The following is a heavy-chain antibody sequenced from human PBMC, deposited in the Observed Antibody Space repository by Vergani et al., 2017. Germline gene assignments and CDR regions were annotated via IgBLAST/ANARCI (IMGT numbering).Heavy chain of an antibody. Sequence: EGKILDSGGVVVQPGGSLRLSCAASGFTFDDYGMHWVRQAPGKGLEWVSVIGWDGGSTSYADSVKGRFTISRVDSKSSLFLQMNSLRPEDTAVYYCAKEVVSASIYENGMDVWGQGTTVTVSS. V-gene: IGHV3-43D*03. CDR2: IGWDGGST. J-gene: IGHJ6*02. CDR3: AKEVVSASIYENGMDV. CDR1: GFTFDDYG. D-gene: IGHD2-2*01.